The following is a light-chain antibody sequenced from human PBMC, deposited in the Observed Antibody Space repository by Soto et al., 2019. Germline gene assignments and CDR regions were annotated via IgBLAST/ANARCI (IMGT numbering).Light chain of an antibody. Sequence: DIQVTQSPSTLSASVGDRITITCRASHFISSLLAWYQQKPGKAPKLLIYEASTLQSGVPSRFSGSGSGTEFTLTISSLQPDDVATEYGQQYENFGQGTKVEI. CDR1: HFISSL. J-gene: IGKJ1*01. CDR3: QQYEN. CDR2: EAS. V-gene: IGKV1-5*03.